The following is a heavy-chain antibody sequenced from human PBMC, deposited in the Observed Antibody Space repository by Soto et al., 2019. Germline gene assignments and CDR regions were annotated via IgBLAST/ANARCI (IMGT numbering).Heavy chain of an antibody. CDR2: IYSGGST. V-gene: IGHV3-66*01. Sequence: GGSLRLSCAASGFTVSSNYMSWVRQAPGKGLEWVSVIYSGGSTYYADSVKGRFTISRDNSKNTLYLQMNSLRAEDTAVYYCASVASSSSHLYYYYYYMDVWGKGTTVTVSS. D-gene: IGHD6-6*01. J-gene: IGHJ6*03. CDR1: GFTVSSNY. CDR3: ASVASSSSHLYYYYYYMDV.